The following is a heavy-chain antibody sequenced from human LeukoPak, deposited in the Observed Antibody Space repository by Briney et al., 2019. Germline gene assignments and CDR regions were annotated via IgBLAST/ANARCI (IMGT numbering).Heavy chain of an antibody. Sequence: GGSLRLSCAASGLIFSHAWMNWVRQAPGKGLEWVSFISSSSSTIYYADSVKGRFTISRDNAKNSLYLQMNSLRAEDTAVYYCARDRGGSYSAIDYWGQGTLVTVSS. CDR1: GLIFSHAW. J-gene: IGHJ4*02. CDR3: ARDRGGSYSAIDY. CDR2: ISSSSSTI. V-gene: IGHV3-48*04. D-gene: IGHD1-26*01.